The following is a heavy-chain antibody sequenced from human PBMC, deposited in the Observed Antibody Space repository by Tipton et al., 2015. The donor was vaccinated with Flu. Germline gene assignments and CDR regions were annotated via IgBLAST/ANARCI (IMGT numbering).Heavy chain of an antibody. J-gene: IGHJ4*02. CDR2: VSGDSRTK. CDR1: GFTFITYG. CDR3: ARDEDLGWTQQMGDF. Sequence: QLVQSGGGVVQPGRSLRLSCGVSGFTFITYGIHWVRQAPGKGLEWLSYVSGDSRTKYYAGSVKGRFTISRDNAKNSLYLQMNSLRDEDTAVYYCARDEDLGWTQQMGDFWGQGTLVTVSS. D-gene: IGHD5-18*01. V-gene: IGHV3-48*02.